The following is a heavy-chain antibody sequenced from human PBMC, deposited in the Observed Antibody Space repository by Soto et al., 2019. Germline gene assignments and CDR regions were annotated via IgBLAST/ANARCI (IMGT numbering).Heavy chain of an antibody. Sequence: QVQLVQSGAEVKKPGASVKVSCKASGYTFTSYGISWVRQAPGQGLEWMGWISAYNGNTKYAQKLQGRVTMTTDTSTSTAYRELRSLRSDDTAVYYCARDLTMVRGSADFDYWGQGTLVTVSS. CDR3: ARDLTMVRGSADFDY. D-gene: IGHD3-10*01. J-gene: IGHJ4*02. CDR1: GYTFTSYG. V-gene: IGHV1-18*01. CDR2: ISAYNGNT.